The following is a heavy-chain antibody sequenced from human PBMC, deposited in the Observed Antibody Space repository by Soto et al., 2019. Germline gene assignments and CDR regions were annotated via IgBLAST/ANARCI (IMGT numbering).Heavy chain of an antibody. V-gene: IGHV1-46*01. CDR2: INPSGGST. CDR3: ARARGTSCYGANPCPFDP. Sequence: ASVKVSCKASGYTFTHYDINWVRQAPGQGLEWMGIINPSGGSTSYAQKFRGRVTMTRDTSTSTVYMELSSLRSEDTAVYYCARARGTSCYGANPCPFDPWGQGTLVTVSS. D-gene: IGHD2-2*01. CDR1: GYTFTHYD. J-gene: IGHJ5*02.